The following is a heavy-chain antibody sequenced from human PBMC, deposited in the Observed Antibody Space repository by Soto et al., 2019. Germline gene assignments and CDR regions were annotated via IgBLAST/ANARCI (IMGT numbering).Heavy chain of an antibody. D-gene: IGHD1-7*01. CDR1: GFTFSSYA. J-gene: IGHJ6*02. CDR2: ISYDGSNK. Sequence: QVQLVESGGGVVQPGRSLRLSCAASGFTFSSYAMHWVRQAPGQGLEWVALISYDGSNKYYADSVKGRFTISRDNSKNTLYLQMNSLRPEDTAVYHCARDQGGTTLYYHGMDVWGQGTTVPVSS. V-gene: IGHV3-30-3*01. CDR3: ARDQGGTTLYYHGMDV.